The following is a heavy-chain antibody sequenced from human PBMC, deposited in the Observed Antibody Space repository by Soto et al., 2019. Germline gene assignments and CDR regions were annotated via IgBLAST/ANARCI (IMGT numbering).Heavy chain of an antibody. D-gene: IGHD6-6*01. V-gene: IGHV4-59*01. CDR2: IYYSGST. Sequence: PSETLSLTCTVSGGSISSYYWSWIRQPPGKGLEWIGYIYYSGSTNYNPSLKSRVTISVDTSKNQFSLKLSSVTAADTAVYYCAREKDSSSPYYYYYGMDVWGQGTTVTVSS. CDR3: AREKDSSSPYYYYYGMDV. J-gene: IGHJ6*02. CDR1: GGSISSYY.